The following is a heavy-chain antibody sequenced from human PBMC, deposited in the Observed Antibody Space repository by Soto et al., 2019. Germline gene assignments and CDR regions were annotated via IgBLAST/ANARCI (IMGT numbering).Heavy chain of an antibody. CDR1: GFTVSSNY. CDR3: ARVTRGVRQYYFDY. V-gene: IGHV3-53*01. D-gene: IGHD3-10*01. J-gene: IGHJ4*02. Sequence: GGSLRLSCAASGFTVSSNYMSWVRQAPGKGLEWVSVIYSGGSTYYADSVKGRFTISRDNSKNTLYLQMNSLRAEDTAVYYCARVTRGVRQYYFDYWGQGTLVTVSS. CDR2: IYSGGST.